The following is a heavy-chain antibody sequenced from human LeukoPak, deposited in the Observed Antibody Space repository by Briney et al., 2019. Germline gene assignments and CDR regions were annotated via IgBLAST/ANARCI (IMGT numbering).Heavy chain of an antibody. D-gene: IGHD5-12*01. V-gene: IGHV3-30*18. CDR1: GFTFSSYG. CDR3: AKTYRGYDSDDY. Sequence: GRSLRLSCAASGFTFSSYGMHWVRQAPGKGLEWVAVISYDGSNKYYADSVKGRFTISRDNSKNTLYLQMNSLRAEDTAVYYCAKTYRGYDSDDYWGQGTLVTVSS. J-gene: IGHJ4*02. CDR2: ISYDGSNK.